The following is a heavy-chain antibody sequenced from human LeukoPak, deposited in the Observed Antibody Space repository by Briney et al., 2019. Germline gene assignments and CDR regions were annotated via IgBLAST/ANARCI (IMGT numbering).Heavy chain of an antibody. CDR1: GGSFSSYY. CDR3: ARDGVYYGSGSYQNHWDYYYGMDV. Sequence: SETLSLTCAVYGGSFSSYYWSWIRQPPGKGLEWIGYIYYSGSTNYNPSLKSRVTISVDTSKNQFSLKLSSVTAADTAVYYCARDGVYYGSGSYQNHWDYYYGMDVWGQGTTVTVSS. CDR2: IYYSGST. D-gene: IGHD3-10*01. V-gene: IGHV4-59*01. J-gene: IGHJ6*02.